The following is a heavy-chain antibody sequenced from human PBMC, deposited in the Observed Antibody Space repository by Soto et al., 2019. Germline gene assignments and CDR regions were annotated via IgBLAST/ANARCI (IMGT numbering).Heavy chain of an antibody. Sequence: QVQLVQSGAEVKKPGSSVKVSCKASGGTFSSYAISWVRQDPGQGLEWMGGIIPIFGTANYAQKFQGRVTITADETKSTAYMAVRSLRSEDTAVYYCARRGFAYGVGDNHGAFDIWGQGTMVTVSS. CDR3: ARRGFAYGVGDNHGAFDI. CDR1: GGTFSSYA. J-gene: IGHJ3*02. CDR2: IIPIFGTA. V-gene: IGHV1-69*01. D-gene: IGHD3-16*01.